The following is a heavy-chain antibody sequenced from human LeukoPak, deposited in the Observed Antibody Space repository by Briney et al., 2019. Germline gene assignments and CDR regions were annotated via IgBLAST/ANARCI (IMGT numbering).Heavy chain of an antibody. V-gene: IGHV1-69*05. CDR3: ARGRTTVEPPDYYYYYMDV. CDR1: GGTFSSYA. J-gene: IGHJ6*03. Sequence: SVKVSCKASGGTFSSYAISWVRQAPGQGLEWMGRIIPIFGTANYAQKFQGRVTITTDESTSAAYMELSSLRSEDTAVYYCARGRTTVEPPDYYYYYMDVWGKGTTVTVSS. CDR2: IIPIFGTA. D-gene: IGHD4-17*01.